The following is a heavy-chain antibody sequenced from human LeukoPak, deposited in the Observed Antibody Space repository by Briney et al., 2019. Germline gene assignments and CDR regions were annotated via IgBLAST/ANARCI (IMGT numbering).Heavy chain of an antibody. CDR1: GLTFSDYY. CDR3: ARVGYYYDSSDYDS. J-gene: IGHJ4*02. D-gene: IGHD3-22*01. CDR2: ISDSGSSI. V-gene: IGHV3-11*01. Sequence: GGSLRLSCAASGLTFSDYYMSWIRKAPGKGLEWVSHISDSGSSIYYADSVKGRFTISRDNARNSLYLQMNSLRAEDTAVYYCARVGYYYDSSDYDSWGQGTLVTVSS.